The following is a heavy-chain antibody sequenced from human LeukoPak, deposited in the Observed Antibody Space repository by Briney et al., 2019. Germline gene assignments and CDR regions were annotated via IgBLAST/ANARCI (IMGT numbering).Heavy chain of an antibody. D-gene: IGHD4-23*01. V-gene: IGHV3-23*01. CDR1: GFTFSSYA. CDR2: ISGSGTST. Sequence: PGGSLRLSCAASGFTFSSYAMRWVRQAPGKGLEWVSSISGSGTSTYYADSVKGRFTISRDNSKNTLYLQMNSLRAEDTALYSCAKDYGGNSDAFDIWGQGTVVTVSS. J-gene: IGHJ3*02. CDR3: AKDYGGNSDAFDI.